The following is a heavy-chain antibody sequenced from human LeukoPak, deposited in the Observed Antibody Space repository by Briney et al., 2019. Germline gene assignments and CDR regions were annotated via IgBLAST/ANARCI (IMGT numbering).Heavy chain of an antibody. D-gene: IGHD2-15*01. Sequence: GGSLRLSCAASGFTFSTYGMHWVRQAPGKGLEWVAVIWYDGSNNYYADSVQSRFTISRDNSKNTLYLQMNRLRAEDTAVYGCARCSGGTCIPRGYIDVWGKGTTVTVPS. CDR3: ARCSGGTCIPRGYIDV. V-gene: IGHV3-33*01. J-gene: IGHJ6*03. CDR1: GFTFSTYG. CDR2: IWYDGSNN.